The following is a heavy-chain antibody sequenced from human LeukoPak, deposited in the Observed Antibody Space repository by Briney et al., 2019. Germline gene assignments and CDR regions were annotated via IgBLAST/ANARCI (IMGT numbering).Heavy chain of an antibody. CDR3: AKDRPYITSWYGAGDY. J-gene: IGHJ4*02. V-gene: IGHV3-20*04. CDR2: LNWDGGST. CDR1: GFSFDDYG. Sequence: GGSLRLSCAASGFSFDDYGMCWVRQAPGKGLEWVSGLNWDGGSTGYADSVRGRFTISRDNARNSLYLQMNSLRAEDTAVYYCAKDRPYITSWYGAGDYWGQGTLVTVSS. D-gene: IGHD6-13*01.